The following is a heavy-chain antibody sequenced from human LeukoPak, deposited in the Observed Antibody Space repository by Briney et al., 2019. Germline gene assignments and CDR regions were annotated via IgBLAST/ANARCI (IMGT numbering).Heavy chain of an antibody. D-gene: IGHD3-10*01. Sequence: SETLSLTCTVSGGSISSYYWSWIRQPPGKGLEWIGYIYYIGSTNYNPSLKNRVTISVDTSKNQFSLKLSSVTAADTAVYYCARDRNDLGEPDAFDIWGQGTMVTVSS. V-gene: IGHV4-59*01. CDR2: IYYIGST. J-gene: IGHJ3*02. CDR1: GGSISSYY. CDR3: ARDRNDLGEPDAFDI.